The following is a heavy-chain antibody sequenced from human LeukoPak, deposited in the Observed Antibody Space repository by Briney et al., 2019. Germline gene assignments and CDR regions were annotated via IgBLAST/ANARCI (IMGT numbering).Heavy chain of an antibody. D-gene: IGHD3-22*01. Sequence: ASVKVSCKASGYTFTSYGISWVRQAPGQGLEWMGWISAYNGNTNYAQKLQGRVTMTTDTSTSTACMELGSLRSDDTAVYYCARAPPYYYDSSGSDRAFDIWGQGTMVTVSS. CDR1: GYTFTSYG. CDR3: ARAPPYYYDSSGSDRAFDI. V-gene: IGHV1-18*01. J-gene: IGHJ3*02. CDR2: ISAYNGNT.